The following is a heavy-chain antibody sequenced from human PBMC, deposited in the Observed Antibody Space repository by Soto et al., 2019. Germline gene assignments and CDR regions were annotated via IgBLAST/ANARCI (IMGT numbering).Heavy chain of an antibody. CDR2: IIPIFGTA. Sequence: GASVKVSCKASGGTFSSYAISWVRQAPGQGLEWMGGIIPIFGTANYAQKFQGRVTITADESTSTAYMELSSLRSEDTAVYYCAREALDSSGYDNWFDPWGQGTLVTVSS. J-gene: IGHJ5*02. CDR3: AREALDSSGYDNWFDP. V-gene: IGHV1-69*13. D-gene: IGHD3-22*01. CDR1: GGTFSSYA.